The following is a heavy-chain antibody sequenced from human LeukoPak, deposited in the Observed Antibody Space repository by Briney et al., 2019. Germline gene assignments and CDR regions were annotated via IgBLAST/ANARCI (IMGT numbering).Heavy chain of an antibody. J-gene: IGHJ4*02. CDR2: ISGSGGST. D-gene: IGHD6-6*01. CDR1: GFTFSSYA. V-gene: IGHV3-23*01. Sequence: GGSLRLSCAASGFTFSSYAMSWVRQAPGKGLEWVSAISGSGGSTYYADSVKGRFTISRDNSKNTLYLQMNSLRAEDTAVYYCASGSAARPDYFDYWGQGTLVTVSS. CDR3: ASGSAARPDYFDY.